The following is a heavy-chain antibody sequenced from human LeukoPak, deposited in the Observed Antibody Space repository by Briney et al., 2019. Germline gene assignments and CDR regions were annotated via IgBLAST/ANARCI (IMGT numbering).Heavy chain of an antibody. Sequence: SETLSLTCTVSGGSISSYYWSWIRQPPGKGLEWIGYIYYSGSTNYNPSLKSRVTISVDTSKNQFSLKLSSVTAADTAVYYCARDVRGYAFDIWGQGTMVTVSS. CDR2: IYYSGST. V-gene: IGHV4-59*01. CDR1: GGSISSYY. CDR3: ARDVRGYAFDI. D-gene: IGHD2/OR15-2a*01. J-gene: IGHJ3*02.